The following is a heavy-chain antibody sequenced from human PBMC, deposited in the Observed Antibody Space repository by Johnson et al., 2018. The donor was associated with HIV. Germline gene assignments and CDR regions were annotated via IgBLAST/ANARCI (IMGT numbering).Heavy chain of an antibody. Sequence: EVQLVESGGRLVKPGGSLRLSCAASGFTFSDYYMSWIRQAPGKGLEWVANIKQDGSEKYYVDSVKGRFTISRDNSKNTLYLQMNSLRAEDTAVYYCARGDDSSAWGAFDIWGQGTMVIVSS. D-gene: IGHD3-22*01. J-gene: IGHJ3*02. V-gene: IGHV3-7*02. CDR1: GFTFSDYY. CDR2: IKQDGSEK. CDR3: ARGDDSSAWGAFDI.